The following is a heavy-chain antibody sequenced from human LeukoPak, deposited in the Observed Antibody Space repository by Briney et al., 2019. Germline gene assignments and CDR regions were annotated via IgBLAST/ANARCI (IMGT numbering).Heavy chain of an antibody. D-gene: IGHD4-17*01. Sequence: PGGSLRLSCAASGFTFSTYSMNWVRQAPGKGLEWVSVVYGGGSTNYADSVRGRFTISRDSSRNTLYLQMNSLRAEDTAVYYCATRPSGDYPYFDYWGQGTLVTVSS. CDR2: VYGGGST. J-gene: IGHJ4*02. V-gene: IGHV3-66*01. CDR1: GFTFSTYS. CDR3: ATRPSGDYPYFDY.